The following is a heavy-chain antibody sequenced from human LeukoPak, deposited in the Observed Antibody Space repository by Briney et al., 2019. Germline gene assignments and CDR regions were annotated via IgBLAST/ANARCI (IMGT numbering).Heavy chain of an antibody. D-gene: IGHD2-15*01. CDR2: IKQDGSEK. CDR3: AREKPGSEVYFDY. J-gene: IGHJ4*02. V-gene: IGHV3-7*01. CDR1: GFTFSSYW. Sequence: GGSLRLSCAASGFTFSSYWMSWVRQAPGKGLEWVANIKQDGSEKYYVDSVKGRFTISRDNAKNSLYLQMNSLRAEDTAVYYCAREKPGSEVYFDYWGQGTLVTVSS.